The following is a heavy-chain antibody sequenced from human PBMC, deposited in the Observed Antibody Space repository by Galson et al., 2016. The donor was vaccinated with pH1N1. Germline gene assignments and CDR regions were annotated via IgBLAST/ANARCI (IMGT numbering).Heavy chain of an antibody. CDR1: GYSFTSYW. D-gene: IGHD3-10*01. CDR2: VYPGDSDT. J-gene: IGHJ4*02. V-gene: IGHV5-51*03. CDR3: ARLRGGITVVREVYFDL. Sequence: QSGAEVKKPGESLKISCRGSGYSFTSYWIAWVRQKPGKGLEWMGIVYPGDSDTRYSPSFRGLFTFSADKSIGTAYLQWSILEASDTAIYYCARLRGGITVVREVYFDLWGQGTLVTVSP.